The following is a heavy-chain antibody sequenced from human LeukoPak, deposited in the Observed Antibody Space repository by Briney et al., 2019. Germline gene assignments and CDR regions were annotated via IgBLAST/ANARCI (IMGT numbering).Heavy chain of an antibody. V-gene: IGHV3-23*01. D-gene: IGHD6-19*01. CDR1: GFTFNRNA. CDR2: IGGSGDKT. J-gene: IGHJ4*02. Sequence: GGSLRLSCAASGFTFNRNAISWVRQAPGKWLEWVSTIGGSGDKTFYADSVKGRFTISRDNSKNMVHLQMNSLTGEDTALYYCVRRGDASSGWGDHDFWGQGALVTVSS. CDR3: VRRGDASSGWGDHDF.